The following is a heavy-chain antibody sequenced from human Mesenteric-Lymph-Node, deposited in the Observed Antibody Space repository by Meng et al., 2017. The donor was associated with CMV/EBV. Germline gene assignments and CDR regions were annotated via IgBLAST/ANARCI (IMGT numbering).Heavy chain of an antibody. CDR3: AKASRGNYASYYFDY. D-gene: IGHD1-7*01. CDR2: ISSRSNSI. CDR1: GFTFSSSE. Sequence: GESLKISCAGSGFTFSSSEVNWVRQAPGKGLEWVSYISSRSNSIFYAESVKGRFTISRDNAKNSLYLHMNTLRAEDTAVYYCAKASRGNYASYYFDYWGQGTLVTVSS. J-gene: IGHJ4*02. V-gene: IGHV3-48*03.